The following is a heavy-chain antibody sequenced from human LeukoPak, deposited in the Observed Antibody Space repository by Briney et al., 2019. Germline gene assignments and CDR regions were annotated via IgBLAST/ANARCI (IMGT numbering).Heavy chain of an antibody. CDR2: INHSGST. CDR3: ATIRRGSIYGYFDF. V-gene: IGHV4-34*01. CDR1: DGSFSGYY. D-gene: IGHD5-18*01. J-gene: IGHJ4*02. Sequence: SETLSLTCAVYDGSFSGYYWTWIRQPPGKGLEWIGEINHSGSTNYNPSLKSRVTISVDTSKNQFSLRLTSVTAADTAVYYCATIRRGSIYGYFDFWGQGILVTVSS.